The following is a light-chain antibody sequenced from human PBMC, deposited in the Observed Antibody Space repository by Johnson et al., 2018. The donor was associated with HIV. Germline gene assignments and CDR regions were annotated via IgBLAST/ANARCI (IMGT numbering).Light chain of an antibody. CDR3: GTWYNSLSGYV. J-gene: IGLJ1*01. CDR1: SSNIGNNY. V-gene: IGLV1-51*02. Sequence: SVLTQPPSVSAAPGQKVTISCSGSSSNIGNNYVSWYQQLPGTAPKLLIYENNKRPSGIPDRFSGSKSGTSATLGITGLQTGDEADYYCGTWYNSLSGYVFGTGTKVTVL. CDR2: ENN.